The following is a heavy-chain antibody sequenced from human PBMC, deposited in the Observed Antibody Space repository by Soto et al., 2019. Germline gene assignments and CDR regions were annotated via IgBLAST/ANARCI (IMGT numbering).Heavy chain of an antibody. Sequence: GASVKVSRKGCGYTFPGYFMHCVRPPRGQGLAWMGWMNPNSGGTHYAQRFQGRVTMTRDTSIRTAYMELRRLRSGDTAVYFCARDLWRIPTLGFTDYCGQGTLVTVSS. CDR2: MNPNSGGT. D-gene: IGHD3-10*01. J-gene: IGHJ4*02. CDR1: GYTFPGYF. V-gene: IGHV1-2*02. CDR3: ARDLWRIPTLGFTDY.